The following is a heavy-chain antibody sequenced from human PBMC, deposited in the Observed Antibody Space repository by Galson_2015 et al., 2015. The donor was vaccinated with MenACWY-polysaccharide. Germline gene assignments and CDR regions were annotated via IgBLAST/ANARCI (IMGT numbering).Heavy chain of an antibody. Sequence: SVKVSCKASGYKFTSYDINWVRQATGQGLEWMGWMNPNSGNTGYAQKFQGRVTMTINSAMTTAYMELSSLRSEDTAVYYCARIIAREFPVADSWGQGTLVTVSS. CDR2: MNPNSGNT. CDR3: ARIIAREFPVADS. CDR1: GYKFTSYD. V-gene: IGHV1-8*01. J-gene: IGHJ4*02. D-gene: IGHD2-21*01.